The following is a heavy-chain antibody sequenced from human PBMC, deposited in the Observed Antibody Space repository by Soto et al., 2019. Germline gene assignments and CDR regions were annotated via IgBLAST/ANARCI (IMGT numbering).Heavy chain of an antibody. CDR1: GFTFSSYA. Sequence: EVQLLESGGGLVQPGGSLRLSCAASGFTFSSYAMSWVRQAPGKGLEWVSAISGSGGSTYYADSVKGRFTISRDNAKNTLYLQMNSLRAEDTAVYYCAKRAYCSSTSCYTTSSYYYGMDVWGQGTTVTVSS. CDR3: AKRAYCSSTSCYTTSSYYYGMDV. V-gene: IGHV3-23*01. J-gene: IGHJ6*02. CDR2: ISGSGGST. D-gene: IGHD2-2*02.